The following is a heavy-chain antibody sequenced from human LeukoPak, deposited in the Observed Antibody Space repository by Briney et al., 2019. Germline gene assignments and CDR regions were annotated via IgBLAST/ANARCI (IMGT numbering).Heavy chain of an antibody. Sequence: PGGSLRLSCAASGFTFSSHEMNWVRQAPGKGLEWLSHISTSGDTIHYANSVEGRFTISRDNAKNSLYLQMNSLRVEDTALYYCARDATTAVGWVYMDVWGKGTTVTISS. J-gene: IGHJ6*03. D-gene: IGHD6-13*01. CDR1: GFTFSSHE. CDR3: ARDATTAVGWVYMDV. V-gene: IGHV3-48*03. CDR2: ISTSGDTI.